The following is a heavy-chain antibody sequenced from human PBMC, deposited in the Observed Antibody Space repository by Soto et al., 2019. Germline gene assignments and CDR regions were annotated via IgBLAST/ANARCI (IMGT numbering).Heavy chain of an antibody. Sequence: PXESLKISCEGSGFSLTTYWIGWVRQMPGKGLEWMGIIYPGDSDARYSPSFQGQVTISADKSISTAYLQWSSLKASDTAMYYCARLRVTMIRGVPRYFYGLDIWGQGTTVTVSS. J-gene: IGHJ6*02. CDR1: GFSLTTYW. CDR3: ARLRVTMIRGVPRYFYGLDI. V-gene: IGHV5-51*01. CDR2: IYPGDSDA. D-gene: IGHD3-10*01.